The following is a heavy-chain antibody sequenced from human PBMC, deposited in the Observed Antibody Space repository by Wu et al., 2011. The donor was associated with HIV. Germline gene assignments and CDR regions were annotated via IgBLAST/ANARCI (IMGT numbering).Heavy chain of an antibody. CDR1: GYSFTSYD. J-gene: IGHJ2*01. CDR3: ARAPGGHCRGGTCQIPHWYFEL. Sequence: QVQMVQVWGSGEEARGSVRVSCKASGYSFTSYDVNWVRQAPGQGLEWMGWMNPRSGGTGYAQKFQGRVPMTRNISIDTAYVDLINLKSDDTAVYFCARAPGGHCRGGTCQIPHWYFELWGRGTLVTV. D-gene: IGHD2-15*01. V-gene: IGHV1-8*01. CDR2: MNPRSGGT.